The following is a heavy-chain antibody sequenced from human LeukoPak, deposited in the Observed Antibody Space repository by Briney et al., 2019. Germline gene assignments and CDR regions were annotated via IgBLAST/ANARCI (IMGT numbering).Heavy chain of an antibody. V-gene: IGHV4-59*08. Sequence: PSETLSLTCTVSGGSINNYYWNWIRQPPGKGLEWIGYIYYSGITKYNPSLKSRVSISVDTSRNQFSLSLNSVTAADTAVYYCARHALRGNDVLPTNYFDYWGQGALVTVSS. CDR1: GGSINNYY. CDR2: IYYSGIT. J-gene: IGHJ4*02. CDR3: ARHALRGNDVLPTNYFDY. D-gene: IGHD5-12*01.